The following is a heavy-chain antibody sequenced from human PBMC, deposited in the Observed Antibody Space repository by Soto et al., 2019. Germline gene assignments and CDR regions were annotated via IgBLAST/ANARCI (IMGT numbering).Heavy chain of an antibody. V-gene: IGHV1-69*01. CDR1: GGTFSSYA. Sequence: QVQLVQSGAEVKKPGSSVKVSCKASGGTFSSYAISWVRQAPGQGLEWMGGIIPIFGTANYAQKFQGRVTITADESTSTAYMELSSLRSEDTAVYYCARDVLTMVRGPFYGMDVWGQGTTVTVSS. CDR3: ARDVLTMVRGPFYGMDV. J-gene: IGHJ6*02. CDR2: IIPIFGTA. D-gene: IGHD3-10*01.